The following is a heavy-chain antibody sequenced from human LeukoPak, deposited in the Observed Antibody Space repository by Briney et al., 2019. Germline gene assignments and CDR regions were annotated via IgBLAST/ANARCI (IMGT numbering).Heavy chain of an antibody. D-gene: IGHD3-22*01. J-gene: IGHJ3*02. CDR3: AKGFVTDSSGYYAVFAFDI. V-gene: IGHV3-23*01. Sequence: GGSLRLSCAASGFTFSSYAMSWVRQAPGKGLEWVSAISGSGGSTYYADSVKGRFTISRDNSKNTLYLQMNSLRAEDTAVYYCAKGFVTDSSGYYAVFAFDIWGQGTMVTVSS. CDR1: GFTFSSYA. CDR2: ISGSGGST.